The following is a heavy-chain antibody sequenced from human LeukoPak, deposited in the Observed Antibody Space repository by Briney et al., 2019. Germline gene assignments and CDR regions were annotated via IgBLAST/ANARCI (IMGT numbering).Heavy chain of an antibody. CDR1: GFTFSSYS. Sequence: PGGSLRLSYAASGFTFSSYSMNWVCQAPGKGLEWVSYISSSSSTIYYADSVKGRFTISRDNAKNSLYLQMNSLRDEDTAVYYCAREYYDYVWGSYRYIDYWGQGTLVTVSS. CDR2: ISSSSSTI. V-gene: IGHV3-48*02. D-gene: IGHD3-16*02. CDR3: AREYYDYVWGSYRYIDY. J-gene: IGHJ4*02.